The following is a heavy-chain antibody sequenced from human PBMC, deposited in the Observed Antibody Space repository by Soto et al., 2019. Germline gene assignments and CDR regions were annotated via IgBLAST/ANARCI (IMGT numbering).Heavy chain of an antibody. V-gene: IGHV1-69*13. CDR1: GGTFSSYA. D-gene: IGHD6-6*01. Sequence: ASVKVSCKASGGTFSSYAISWVRQAPGQGLEWMGGIIPIFGTANYAQKFQGRVTITADESTSTAYMELSSLRSEDTAVYYCAREKDGSSNNYYYYGMDVWGQGTKVTVSS. CDR2: IIPIFGTA. CDR3: AREKDGSSNNYYYYGMDV. J-gene: IGHJ6*02.